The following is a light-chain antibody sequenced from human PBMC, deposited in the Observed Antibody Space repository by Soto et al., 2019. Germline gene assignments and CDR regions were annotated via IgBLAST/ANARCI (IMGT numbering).Light chain of an antibody. Sequence: EIVLTQSPATLALSPGERATLSCRASQSVSTYLAWYHQKAGQAPKLLIYDASNRATGIPARFSGSGSGTDFTLTISSLQPEDFAVYYCQQSHDWLTFGGGTKVEIK. CDR2: DAS. CDR1: QSVSTY. J-gene: IGKJ4*01. V-gene: IGKV3-11*01. CDR3: QQSHDWLT.